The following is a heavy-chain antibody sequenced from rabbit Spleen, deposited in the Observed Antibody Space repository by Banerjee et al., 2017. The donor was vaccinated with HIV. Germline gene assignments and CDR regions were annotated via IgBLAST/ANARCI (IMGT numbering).Heavy chain of an antibody. J-gene: IGHJ2*02. Sequence: SLQESGGGLFQPGASLTLTCTASGFSFSSTYYMYWVRQAPGKGLEWSAYIAGGMTIDIDYATWAKGRLTISKTSSTSMTLQMTNLTVADTATYFCARRYDSAWGGWFDLWGPGTLVTVS. CDR1: GFSFSSTYY. CDR2: IAGGMTIDI. V-gene: IGHV1S40*01. D-gene: IGHD4-1*01. CDR3: ARRYDSAWGGWFDL.